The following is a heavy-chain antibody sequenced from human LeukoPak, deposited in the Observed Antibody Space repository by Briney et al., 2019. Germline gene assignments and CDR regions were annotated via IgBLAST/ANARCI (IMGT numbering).Heavy chain of an antibody. CDR3: TSWSTAIDAFDI. CDR2: IYYSGST. J-gene: IGHJ3*02. CDR1: GGSISSGSYY. V-gene: IGHV4-61*01. Sequence: SETLSLTCTVSGGSISSGSYYWSWIRQPPGKGLEWIGYIYYSGSTNYNPSLKSRVTISVDTSKNQFSLKLSSVTAADTAVYYCTSWSTAIDAFDIWGQGTMVTVSS. D-gene: IGHD2-21*02.